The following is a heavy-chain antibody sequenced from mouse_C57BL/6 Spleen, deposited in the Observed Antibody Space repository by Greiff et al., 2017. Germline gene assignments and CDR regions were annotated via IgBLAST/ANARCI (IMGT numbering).Heavy chain of an antibody. V-gene: IGHV1-4*01. D-gene: IGHD2-1*01. Sequence: QVQLKESGAELARPGASVKMSCKASGYTFTSYTMHWVKQRPGPGLEWLGYINPSSGFPKYNQKFKDKATLTADKSSSTAYMQLSSMTSEDSAVYYWARFDGNYGLNYWGQGTTLTVSS. CDR1: GYTFTSYT. J-gene: IGHJ2*01. CDR3: ARFDGNYGLNY. CDR2: INPSSGFP.